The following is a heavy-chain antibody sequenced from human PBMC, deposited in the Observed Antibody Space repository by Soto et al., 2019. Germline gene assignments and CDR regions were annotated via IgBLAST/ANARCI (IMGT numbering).Heavy chain of an antibody. Sequence: QVHLVESGGGVVQPGRSLRLSCAASGLTFSNYAMHWVRQAPGKGLEWVAFISYDGTNRCYPDSVKSRFTISRDNSKNTLYLQMTSLKTEDTAVYDRAREASSTVTTGGGGSAKDYWGQGTLVTVSS. CDR2: ISYDGTNR. CDR3: AREASSTVTTGGGGSAKDY. CDR1: GLTFSNYA. J-gene: IGHJ4*02. D-gene: IGHD4-17*01. V-gene: IGHV3-30-3*01.